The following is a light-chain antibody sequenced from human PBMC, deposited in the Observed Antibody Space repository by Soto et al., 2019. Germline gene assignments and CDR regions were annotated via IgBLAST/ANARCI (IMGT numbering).Light chain of an antibody. J-gene: IGKJ1*01. Sequence: DIQMTQSPSTVSSSVGDRFTISVLSSQSISSWLAWYQQIPGKAPKLLIYKASSLESGVPSRFSGSGSGTEFTLTISSLQPDDFATYYCQQYNSYPWTFGQGTKVDIK. CDR1: QSISSW. CDR2: KAS. CDR3: QQYNSYPWT. V-gene: IGKV1-5*03.